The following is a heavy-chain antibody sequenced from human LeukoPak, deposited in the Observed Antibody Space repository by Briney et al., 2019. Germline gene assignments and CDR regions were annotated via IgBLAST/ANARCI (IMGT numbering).Heavy chain of an antibody. D-gene: IGHD6-13*01. CDR3: AKVLKQPYSSSSRVAYYYYYMDV. J-gene: IGHJ6*03. CDR1: GFTLSSYA. CDR2: ISGSDDRT. V-gene: IGHV3-23*01. Sequence: GGSLRLSCAASGFTLSSYAITWVRQAPGKGLEWVSAISGSDDRTYYADSVKGRFTISRDNSKNTLYLQMNSLRAEDTAVYYCAKVLKQPYSSSSRVAYYYYYMDVWGKGTTVTVPS.